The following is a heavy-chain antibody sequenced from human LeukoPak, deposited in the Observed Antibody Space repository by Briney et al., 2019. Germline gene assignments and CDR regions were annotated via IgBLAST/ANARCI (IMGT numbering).Heavy chain of an antibody. CDR1: GFTFSSYA. J-gene: IGHJ4*02. CDR2: ISGGGGDT. V-gene: IGHV3-23*01. Sequence: QPGGSLRLSCGASGFTFSSYAMSWVRQAPGKGLEWVSVISGGGGDTFYADSVKGRFTISRDNSRNTLYLQMNSLRAEDTALYYCAKDGRATITFDYWGQGTLVTVSS. CDR3: AKDGRATITFDY. D-gene: IGHD5-24*01.